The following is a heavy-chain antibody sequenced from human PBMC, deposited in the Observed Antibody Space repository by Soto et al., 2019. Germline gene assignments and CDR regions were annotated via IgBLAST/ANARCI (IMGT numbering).Heavy chain of an antibody. V-gene: IGHV3-23*01. Sequence: GGSLRLSCAASGFTFSSYAMSWVRQAPGKGLEWVSAISGSGGSTYYADSVKGRFTISRDNSKNTLYLQMNSLRAEDTAVYYCAKDHNTSGSYYNVGYDAFDIWGQGTMVTVSS. D-gene: IGHD3-10*01. CDR3: AKDHNTSGSYYNVGYDAFDI. CDR2: ISGSGGST. CDR1: GFTFSSYA. J-gene: IGHJ3*02.